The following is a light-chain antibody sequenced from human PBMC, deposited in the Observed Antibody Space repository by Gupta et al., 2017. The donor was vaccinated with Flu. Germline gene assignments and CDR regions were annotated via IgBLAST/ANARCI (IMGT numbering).Light chain of an antibody. CDR3: QQRSNWPPSLT. V-gene: IGKV3-11*01. Sequence: EIVLTQSPATLSLSPGERATLSCRASQSVSSYLAWYQQKAGQSPRLLIYDSSVRATGIPTRVSGSGAGTDFTLTISSLEPEDFAVYYCQQRSNWPPSLTFGGGTKVEIK. CDR1: QSVSSY. CDR2: DSS. J-gene: IGKJ4*01.